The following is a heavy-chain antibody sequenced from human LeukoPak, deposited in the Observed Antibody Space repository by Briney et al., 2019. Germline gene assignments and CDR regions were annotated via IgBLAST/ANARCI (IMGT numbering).Heavy chain of an antibody. V-gene: IGHV4-31*03. Sequence: SETLSLICTVSGGSISSGGYYWSWIRQHPGKGLEWIGYIYYSGSTYYTPSLKNRVTISVATSKNQFSLRLSSVTAVDTAVYYCARGGGGYSWYFDLWGRGTLVTVSS. J-gene: IGHJ2*01. CDR3: ARGGGGYSWYFDL. D-gene: IGHD5-12*01. CDR2: IYYSGST. CDR1: GGSISSGGYY.